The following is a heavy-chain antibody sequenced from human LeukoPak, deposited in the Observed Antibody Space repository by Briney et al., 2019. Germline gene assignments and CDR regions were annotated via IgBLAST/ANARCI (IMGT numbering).Heavy chain of an antibody. V-gene: IGHV3-23*01. CDR1: GFTFSSYA. CDR2: IRGSGDST. J-gene: IGHJ4*02. Sequence: GGSLRLSCAASGFTFSSYAMSWVRQAPGKGLEWVSAIRGSGDSTYYADSVKGRFTISRDNSKNTLYLHMSSLRAEDTAVYYCARGRYYLDSWGQGTLVTVSS. D-gene: IGHD1-14*01. CDR3: ARGRYYLDS.